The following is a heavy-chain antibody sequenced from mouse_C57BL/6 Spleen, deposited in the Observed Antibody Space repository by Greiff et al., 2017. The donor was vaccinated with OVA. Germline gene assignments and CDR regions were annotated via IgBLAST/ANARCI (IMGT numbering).Heavy chain of an antibody. CDR1: GYSITSGYY. J-gene: IGHJ2*01. CDR3: ARGTELAFDY. D-gene: IGHD4-1*01. V-gene: IGHV3-6*01. CDR2: ISYDGSN. Sequence: VQLKESGPGLVKPSQSLSLTCSVTGYSITSGYYWNWIRQFPGNKLEWMGYISYDGSNNYNPSLKNRISITRDTSKNQFFLKLNSVTTEDTATYYCARGTELAFDYWGQGTTLTVSS.